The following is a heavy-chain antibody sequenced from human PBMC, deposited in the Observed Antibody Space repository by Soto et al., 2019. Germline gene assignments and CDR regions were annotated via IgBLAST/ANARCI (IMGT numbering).Heavy chain of an antibody. J-gene: IGHJ4*02. CDR2: VNPLNGNT. Sequence: QVQLVQSGAEVKRPGASVKVSCKASGFTFTTYPIHWVRQAPGQGLEWLGWVNPLNGNTRYSQKFQGRVSMTRDTSAGTAYMDLNSLKSEDTAVYFCARDRAGRGFYFDHWGQGTLVSVSS. V-gene: IGHV1-3*01. CDR3: ARDRAGRGFYFDH. CDR1: GFTFTTYP. D-gene: IGHD3-10*01.